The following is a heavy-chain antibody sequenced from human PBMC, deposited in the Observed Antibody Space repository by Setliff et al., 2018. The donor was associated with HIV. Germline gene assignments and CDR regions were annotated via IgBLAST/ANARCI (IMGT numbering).Heavy chain of an antibody. CDR1: GFTLNTYA. CDR2: ISGSGDIT. D-gene: IGHD3-22*01. V-gene: IGHV3-23*01. CDR3: GKDSSDWSDG. J-gene: IGHJ5*02. Sequence: GGSLRLSCAASGFTLNTYAMNWVRQAPGKGLEWVSTISGSGDITFYADSVKGRFTISTDNSKGTLYLQMSSLRAEDAAIYYCGKDSSDWSDGWGQGTLVTVSS.